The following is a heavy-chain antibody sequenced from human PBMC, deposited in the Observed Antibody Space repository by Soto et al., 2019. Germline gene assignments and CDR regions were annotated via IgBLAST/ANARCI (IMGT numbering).Heavy chain of an antibody. J-gene: IGHJ4*02. Sequence: PSETLYLTCTVSGGSISNYYWHWIRQPPGKGLEWIGYIYASGSTTYTPSLKSRVTISVDTTKRQFSLNLSSMAAADTAVYYCARWGLGYGFELDYWGQGPRVTVSS. D-gene: IGHD3-3*01. CDR1: GGSISNYY. CDR2: IYASGST. CDR3: ARWGLGYGFELDY. V-gene: IGHV4-4*09.